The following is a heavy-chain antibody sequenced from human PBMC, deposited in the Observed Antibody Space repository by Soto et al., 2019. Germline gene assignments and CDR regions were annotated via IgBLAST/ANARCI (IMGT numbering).Heavy chain of an antibody. Sequence: PGGSLRLFCAASGFTFSSYAMHWVRQAPGKGLEWVAVISYDGSNKYYADSVKGRFTISRDNSKNTLYLQMNRLRAEDTAVYYCSRAGYYYQRSGYCVDYWRQGTLVTVSS. CDR2: ISYDGSNK. D-gene: IGHD3-22*01. V-gene: IGHV3-30-3*01. CDR3: SRAGYYYQRSGYCVDY. CDR1: GFTFSSYA. J-gene: IGHJ4*02.